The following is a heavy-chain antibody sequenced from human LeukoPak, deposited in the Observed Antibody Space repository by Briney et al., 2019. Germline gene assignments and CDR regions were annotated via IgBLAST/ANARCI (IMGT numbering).Heavy chain of an antibody. CDR1: GFTFSSSA. D-gene: IGHD3-3*01. CDR3: AKVRDYYDFWGGELDY. J-gene: IGHJ4*02. CDR2: ISGSGGST. Sequence: GGSLRLSCAASGFTFSSSAMSWVRQAPGKGLEWVSAISGSGGSTYYADSVKGRFTISRDNSKNTLYLQMNSLRAEDTAVYYCAKVRDYYDFWGGELDYWGQGTLVTVSS. V-gene: IGHV3-23*01.